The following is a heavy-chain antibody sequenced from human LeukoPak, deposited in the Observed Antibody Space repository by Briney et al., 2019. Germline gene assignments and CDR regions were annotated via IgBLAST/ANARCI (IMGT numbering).Heavy chain of an antibody. CDR3: AREVRVSVTTYWFDP. Sequence: SVKVSCKASGGTFSSYAINWVRQAPGQGLEWMGGIIPIFGTANSAQKFRGRVPITADESTSTAYMELSSLRSEDTAVYYCAREVRVSVTTYWFDPWGQGTLVTVSS. CDR1: GGTFSSYA. J-gene: IGHJ5*02. CDR2: IIPIFGTA. V-gene: IGHV1-69*01. D-gene: IGHD4-11*01.